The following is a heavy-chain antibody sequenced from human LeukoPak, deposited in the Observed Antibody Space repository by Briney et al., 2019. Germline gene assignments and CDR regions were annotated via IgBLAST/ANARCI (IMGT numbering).Heavy chain of an antibody. CDR1: GGSISSYY. J-gene: IGHJ6*03. V-gene: IGHV4-59*01. CDR2: IYYSGST. Sequence: PSETLSLTCTVSGGSISSYYWSWIRQPPGKGLEWIGYIYYSGSTNYNPSLKSRVTISVGTSKNQFSLKLSSVTAADTAVYYCARRIAARPPYYYYYYMDVWGKGTTVTVSS. D-gene: IGHD6-6*01. CDR3: ARRIAARPPYYYYYYMDV.